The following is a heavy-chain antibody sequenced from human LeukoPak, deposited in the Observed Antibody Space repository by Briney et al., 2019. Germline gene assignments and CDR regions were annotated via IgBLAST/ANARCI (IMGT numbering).Heavy chain of an antibody. J-gene: IGHJ4*02. CDR3: AKDLRSRGIAVAGWVF. CDR1: GFTFSSYA. CDR2: ISGSGGST. Sequence: PGGSLRLSCAASGFTFSSYAMSWVRQAPGKGLEWVSAISGSGGSTYYADSVKGRFTISRDNSKNTPYLQMNSLRAEDTAVYYCAKDLRSRGIAVAGWVFWGQGTLVTVSS. V-gene: IGHV3-23*01. D-gene: IGHD6-19*01.